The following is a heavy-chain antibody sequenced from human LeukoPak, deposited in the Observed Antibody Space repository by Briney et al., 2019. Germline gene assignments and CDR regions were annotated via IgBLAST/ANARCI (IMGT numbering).Heavy chain of an antibody. J-gene: IGHJ4*02. CDR2: ITSGFTP. V-gene: IGHV3-23*01. D-gene: IGHD2-15*01. CDR1: GLTFSDYA. CDR3: AKDYSESRVADVFFEY. Sequence: AGGSLRLSCAACGLTFSDYAMSWFRQAPGKGLEWVSGITSGFTPHYADSVKGRFTISRDNSKNTFHLQLNSLRAEDTAVYYCAKDYSESRVADVFFEYWGQGTLVTVSS.